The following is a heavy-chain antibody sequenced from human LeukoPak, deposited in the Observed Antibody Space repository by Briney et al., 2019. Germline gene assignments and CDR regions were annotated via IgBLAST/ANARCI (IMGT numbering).Heavy chain of an antibody. CDR1: GGSISSSGYY. CDR3: ARHEYSGSYYGLSWFDP. CDR2: IYYSGST. D-gene: IGHD1-26*01. J-gene: IGHJ5*02. V-gene: IGHV4-39*01. Sequence: PSETLSLTCTVSGGSISSSGYYWGWLRQPPGTGREWLASIYYSGSTYYNPSLKSRVTISVDTSKNQLSLKLSSLTAADTAVYYCARHEYSGSYYGLSWFDPWGQGTLVTVSS.